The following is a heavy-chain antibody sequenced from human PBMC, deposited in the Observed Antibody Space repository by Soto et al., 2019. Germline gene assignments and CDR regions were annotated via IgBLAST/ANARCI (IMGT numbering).Heavy chain of an antibody. J-gene: IGHJ4*02. CDR1: GYSFTSYD. D-gene: IGHD2-15*01. CDR3: ARSDYHNYCSGGSCYPDY. CDR2: MSPNSGNT. V-gene: IGHV1-8*01. Sequence: GASVKVSCKASGYSFTSYDINWVRQATGQGLEWMGWMSPNSGNTGYAQKFQGRVTMTRNTSISTAYMELSSLRSEDTAVYYCARSDYHNYCSGGSCYPDYWGQGTLVTVSS.